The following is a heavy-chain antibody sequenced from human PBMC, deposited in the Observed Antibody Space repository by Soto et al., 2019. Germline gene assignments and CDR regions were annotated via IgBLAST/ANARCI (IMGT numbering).Heavy chain of an antibody. V-gene: IGHV5-51*01. CDR3: ARHDISYGSGSYYNPYYYYYYGMDV. J-gene: IGHJ6*02. Sequence: GESLKISCKGSGYSFTRYWIGWVRQMPGKGLEWMGIIYPGDSDTRYSPSFQGQVTISADKSISTAYLQWSSLKASDTAMYYCARHDISYGSGSYYNPYYYYYYGMDVWGQGTTVTVSS. D-gene: IGHD3-10*01. CDR2: IYPGDSDT. CDR1: GYSFTRYW.